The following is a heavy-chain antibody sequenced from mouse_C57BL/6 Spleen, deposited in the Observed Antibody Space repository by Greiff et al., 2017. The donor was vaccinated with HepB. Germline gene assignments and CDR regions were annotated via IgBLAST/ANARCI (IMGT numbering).Heavy chain of an antibody. CDR2: INPSNGGT. CDR3: AKSRTYYARDY. Sequence: QVQLQQPGTELVKPGASVKLSCKASGYTFTRYWMHWVKQRPGQGLEWIGNINPSNGGTNYNEKFKSKATLTVDKSSSTAYMQLSSLTSEDSAGYYCAKSRTYYARDYWGQGTSVTVSS. D-gene: IGHD5-1*01. CDR1: GYTFTRYW. V-gene: IGHV1-53*01. J-gene: IGHJ4*01.